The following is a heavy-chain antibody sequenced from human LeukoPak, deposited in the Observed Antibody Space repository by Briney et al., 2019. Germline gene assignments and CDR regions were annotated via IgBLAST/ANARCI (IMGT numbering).Heavy chain of an antibody. V-gene: IGHV3-21*01. J-gene: IGHJ6*03. CDR2: ISSSSSYI. Sequence: GGSPRLSCAASGFTLSSYSMNWVRQAPGQGLEWVSSISSSSSYIYYADSVKGRFTISRDNAKNSLYLQMNSLRAEDTAVYYCARESGYSGYGDYYYMDVWGKGTTVTVSS. D-gene: IGHD5-12*01. CDR3: ARESGYSGYGDYYYMDV. CDR1: GFTLSSYS.